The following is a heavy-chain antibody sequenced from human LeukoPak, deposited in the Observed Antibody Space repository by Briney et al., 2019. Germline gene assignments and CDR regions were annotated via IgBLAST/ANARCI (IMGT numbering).Heavy chain of an antibody. CDR1: GGSISSYY. CDR2: IYYSGST. CDR3: ARLIAAAWFDP. Sequence: SETLSLTCTVSGGSISSYYWSWIRQPPGKGLEWIGYIYYSGSTNYNPSLKSRVTISVDTSKNQFSLKLSSVTAADTAVYYCARLIAAAWFDPWAQGTLVTVSS. J-gene: IGHJ5*02. V-gene: IGHV4-59*08. D-gene: IGHD6-13*01.